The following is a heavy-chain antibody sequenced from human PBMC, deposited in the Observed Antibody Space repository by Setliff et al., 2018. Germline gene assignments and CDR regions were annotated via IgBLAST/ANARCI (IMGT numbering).Heavy chain of an antibody. CDR3: ARVRKNDDSNNWYGASYYSDHYAMDV. D-gene: IGHD6-13*01. V-gene: IGHV1-18*01. CDR1: GYTFTTYG. Sequence: ASVKVSCKASGYTFTTYGISWVRQAPGQGLEWMGWISADNGNTNYAQNLQGRVTMTTDTSTSTAYMELRSLRSDDTAIYYCARVRKNDDSNNWYGASYYSDHYAMDVWGLGTTVTVS. CDR2: ISADNGNT. J-gene: IGHJ6*02.